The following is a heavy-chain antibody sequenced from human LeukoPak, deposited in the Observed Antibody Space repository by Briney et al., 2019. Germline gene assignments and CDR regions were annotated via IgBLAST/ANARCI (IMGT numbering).Heavy chain of an antibody. V-gene: IGHV1-2*02. D-gene: IGHD6-19*01. CDR1: GYTFTGYY. CDR2: INPNSGDT. J-gene: IGHJ3*02. CDR3: AREESQWLPTKDAFDI. Sequence: ASVKVSCKASGYTFTGYYTHWVRQAPGQGLEWMGWINPNSGDTNSAQKFQGRVTMTRDTSISTAYMELSSLISDDTAMYFCAREESQWLPTKDAFDIWGQGTMVTVSS.